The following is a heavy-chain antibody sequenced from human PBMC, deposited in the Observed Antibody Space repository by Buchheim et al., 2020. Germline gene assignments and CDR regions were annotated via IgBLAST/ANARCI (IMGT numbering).Heavy chain of an antibody. CDR3: ARDRLRNWFDS. J-gene: IGHJ5*01. D-gene: IGHD4-17*01. CDR1: GGSISTYY. V-gene: IGHV4-59*12. Sequence: QVQLQESGPGLVKPSETLSLTCTVSGGSISTYYWNWIRQSPGKGLEWIGYVYYSGNTNYNPSLKSRVTMSVDTSKNQFSLHLRSVTAADTAVYYCARDRLRNWFDSWGQGTL. CDR2: VYYSGNT.